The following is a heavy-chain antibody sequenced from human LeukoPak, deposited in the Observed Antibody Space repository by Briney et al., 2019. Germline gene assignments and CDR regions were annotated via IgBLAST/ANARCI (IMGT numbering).Heavy chain of an antibody. D-gene: IGHD3-9*01. CDR3: ARHYYFDYLFQWFDP. Sequence: SETLSLTCTVSGGSISSSSSYWGWIRQPPGMGLEYIGSIYYSGSTYYNPSPKSRVSISVDTSKNQFSLKLSSVTAADTAVYYCARHYYFDYLFQWFDPWGQGTLVTVSS. J-gene: IGHJ5*02. CDR2: IYYSGST. CDR1: GGSISSSSSY. V-gene: IGHV4-39*01.